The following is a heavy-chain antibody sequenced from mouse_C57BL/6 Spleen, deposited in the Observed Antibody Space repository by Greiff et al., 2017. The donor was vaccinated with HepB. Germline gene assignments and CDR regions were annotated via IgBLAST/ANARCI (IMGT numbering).Heavy chain of an antibody. CDR1: GFTFSSYA. V-gene: IGHV5-4*01. J-gene: IGHJ4*01. CDR3: AREGALWMDY. D-gene: IGHD1-1*02. Sequence: EVKLVESGGGLVKPGGSLKLSCAASGFTFSSYAMSWVRQTPEKRLEWVATISDGGSYTYYPDNVKGRFTISRDNAKNNLYLQMSHLKSEDKAMYYCAREGALWMDYWGQGTSVTVSS. CDR2: ISDGGSYT.